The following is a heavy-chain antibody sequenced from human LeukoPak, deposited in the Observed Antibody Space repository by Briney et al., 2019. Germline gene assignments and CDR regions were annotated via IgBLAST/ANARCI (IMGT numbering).Heavy chain of an antibody. Sequence: ASVKVSCKASGYTFTSYDINWVRQATGQGLEWMGWMNPNSGNTGYAQKFQGRVTMTRNTSISTAYMELSSLRSEDTAVYYCAREYPYANCSSTSCYYYYYYMDVWGKGPRSPSP. CDR2: MNPNSGNT. CDR1: GYTFTSYD. D-gene: IGHD2-2*01. CDR3: AREYPYANCSSTSCYYYYYYMDV. V-gene: IGHV1-8*01. J-gene: IGHJ6*03.